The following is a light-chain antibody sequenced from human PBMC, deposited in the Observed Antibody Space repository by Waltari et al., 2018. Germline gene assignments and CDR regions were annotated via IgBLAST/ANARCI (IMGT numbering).Light chain of an antibody. J-gene: IGLJ2*01. CDR2: DVS. CDR1: SRDFGGYNY. Sequence: QSALTQPASVSGSPGQSITISCTGTSRDFGGYNYVSWYQQHPGKAPKLMIYDVSKRPSGVSNRFSGSKSGNTASLTISGLQAEDEADYYCCSYAGSSTLVFGGGTKLTVL. V-gene: IGLV2-23*02. CDR3: CSYAGSSTLV.